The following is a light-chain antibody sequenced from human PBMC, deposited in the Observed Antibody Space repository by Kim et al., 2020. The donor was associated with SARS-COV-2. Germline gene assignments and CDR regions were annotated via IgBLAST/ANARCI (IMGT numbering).Light chain of an antibody. J-gene: IGKJ4*02. CDR3: QQYDHIPLT. CDR1: QDITKY. CDR2: GAS. V-gene: IGKV1-33*01. Sequence: ASIGDRVTITCQASQDITKYLNWYQQKPGKAPKVLIYGASKLETGAPSRFIGSGSGTDFTLTISSLQPEDIATYYCQQYDHIPLTFGGGTKVDIK.